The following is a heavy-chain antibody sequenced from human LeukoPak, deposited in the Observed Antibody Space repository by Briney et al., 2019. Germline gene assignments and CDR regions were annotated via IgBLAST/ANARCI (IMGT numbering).Heavy chain of an antibody. V-gene: IGHV3-7*01. CDR3: ARGYTYGYIFYFDY. D-gene: IGHD5-18*01. CDR1: GFTFSTYW. Sequence: GGSLRLSCAASGFTFSTYWMSWVRQAPGKGLEWVANIKQDGTDKYYVDSVKGRFTISRDNAKNSLYLQMNSLRAEDTAVYYCARGYTYGYIFYFDYWGQGTLVTVSS. CDR2: IKQDGTDK. J-gene: IGHJ4*02.